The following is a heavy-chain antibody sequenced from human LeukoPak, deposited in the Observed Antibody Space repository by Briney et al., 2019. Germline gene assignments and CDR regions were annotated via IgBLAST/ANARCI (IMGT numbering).Heavy chain of an antibody. CDR3: ANLHDY. CDR2: ISYDGTIK. V-gene: IGHV3-30*18. J-gene: IGHJ4*02. CDR1: GFAFTTYA. Sequence: GGSLRLSCAASGFAFTTYAMHWVRQAPGRGLEWVAVISYDGTIKYYADSVKGRFTISRDNSKNTLYLQMNSLRAEDAAVYYCANLHDYWGQGTLVTVSS.